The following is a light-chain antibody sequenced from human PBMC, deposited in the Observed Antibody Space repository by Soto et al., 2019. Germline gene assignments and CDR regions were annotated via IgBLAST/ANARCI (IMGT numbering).Light chain of an antibody. CDR2: EVS. V-gene: IGLV1-44*01. CDR3: SSYTSSSTLDYV. Sequence: QSVLTQPPSASGTPGQRVTISCSGSSSNIGTNAVNWYQQLPGTAPKLMIYEVSYRPSGVSDRFSGSKSGNTASLTITGLQAEDEADYYCSSYTSSSTLDYVFGTGTKLTVL. CDR1: SSNIGTNA. J-gene: IGLJ1*01.